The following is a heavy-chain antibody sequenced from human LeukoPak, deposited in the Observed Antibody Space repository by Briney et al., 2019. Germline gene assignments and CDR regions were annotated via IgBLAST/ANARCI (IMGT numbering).Heavy chain of an antibody. CDR1: RFTFSSYA. D-gene: IGHD3-10*01. Sequence: GGSLRLSCAASRFTFSSYAMSWVRQAPGKGLEWVSGISGSGGSTYYADSVKGRFTISRDNSKKTLYLQMNSLRAADTAIYYCAKAQWYYYGSGTHWDYWGQGTLVTVSS. J-gene: IGHJ4*02. V-gene: IGHV3-23*01. CDR2: ISGSGGST. CDR3: AKAQWYYYGSGTHWDY.